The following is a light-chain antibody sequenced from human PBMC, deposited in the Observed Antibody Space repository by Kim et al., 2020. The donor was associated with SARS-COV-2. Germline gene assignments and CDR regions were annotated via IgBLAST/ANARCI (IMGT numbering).Light chain of an antibody. CDR3: NSRDSSGNPV. CDR1: SLRSYY. CDR2: DKN. V-gene: IGLV3-19*01. Sequence: SSELTQDPAVSVALGQTVRITCQGDSLRSYYASWYQQKPGQAPVLVIYDKNNRPSGIPDRFSGSSSGNTASLTITGAQAEDEADYYCNSRDSSGNPVFGGGTQLTVL. J-gene: IGLJ2*01.